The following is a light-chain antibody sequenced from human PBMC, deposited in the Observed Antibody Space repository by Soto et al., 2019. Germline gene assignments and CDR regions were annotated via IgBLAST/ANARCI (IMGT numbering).Light chain of an antibody. Sequence: QSALTQPRSVSGSPGQSVTISCTGTSSDVGGYDFVSWYQQHPGKAPKLTIYDVTKRPSWVPDRFSGAKSGNSASLTISGLRAEDEADYYCSSFAGNNNRGVFGSGTKVTVL. V-gene: IGLV2-11*01. J-gene: IGLJ1*01. CDR2: DVT. CDR3: SSFAGNNNRGV. CDR1: SSDVGGYDF.